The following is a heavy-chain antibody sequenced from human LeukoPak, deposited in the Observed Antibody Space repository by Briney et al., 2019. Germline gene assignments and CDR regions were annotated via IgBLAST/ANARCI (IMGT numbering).Heavy chain of an antibody. CDR2: INQDGSEK. Sequence: GGSLRLSCAASGFTFSSYWMSWVRQAPGKGLEWVANINQDGSEKYYVDSVEGRFNISRDNAKNSLYLQINSLRADDTAVYYCAKDQDPHSYGSGSYAPFDYWGQGTLVTVSS. D-gene: IGHD3-10*01. CDR3: AKDQDPHSYGSGSYAPFDY. V-gene: IGHV3-7*03. CDR1: GFTFSSYW. J-gene: IGHJ4*02.